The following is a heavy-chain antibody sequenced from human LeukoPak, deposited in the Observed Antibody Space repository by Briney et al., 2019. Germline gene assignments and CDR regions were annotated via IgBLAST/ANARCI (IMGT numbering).Heavy chain of an antibody. CDR1: GFTFSSYE. D-gene: IGHD3-10*01. CDR3: ARDLGYGSGPDWFDP. Sequence: GGSVRLSCAASGFTFSSYEMNWVRQAPGKGLEWVSYISSSGSSIYYADSVKGRFTISRDNAKNSLYLQMNSLKTEDTAVYFCARDLGYGSGPDWFDPWGQGTLVTVSS. V-gene: IGHV3-48*03. J-gene: IGHJ5*02. CDR2: ISSSGSSI.